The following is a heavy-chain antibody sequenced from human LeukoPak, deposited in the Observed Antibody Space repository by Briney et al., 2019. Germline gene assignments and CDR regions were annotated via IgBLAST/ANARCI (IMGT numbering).Heavy chain of an antibody. J-gene: IGHJ4*02. CDR2: ISGSGGST. V-gene: IGHV3-23*01. CDR3: AKKKDSSSWANYFDY. Sequence: GGSLRLSCAASGFTFSSYAMSWVGQAPGKGLEGVSAISGSGGSTYYADSVKGRFTISRDNSKNTLYLQMNSLRAEDTAVYYCAKKKDSSSWANYFDYWGQGTLVTVSS. D-gene: IGHD6-13*01. CDR1: GFTFSSYA.